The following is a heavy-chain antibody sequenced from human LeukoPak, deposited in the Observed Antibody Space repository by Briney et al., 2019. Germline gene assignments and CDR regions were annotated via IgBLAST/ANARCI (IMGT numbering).Heavy chain of an antibody. CDR3: ARREAVTGTPRAWFDP. CDR2: IYSGGST. D-gene: IGHD6-19*01. Sequence: SETLSLTCTVSGGSFSFYYWTWIRQPPGKGLEWIGYIYSGGSTNYNPSLKSRVTISLDTSKNQSSLKLTSVTAADTAVYYCARREAVTGTPRAWFDPWGQGTLVTVSS. CDR1: GGSFSFYY. J-gene: IGHJ5*02. V-gene: IGHV4-59*08.